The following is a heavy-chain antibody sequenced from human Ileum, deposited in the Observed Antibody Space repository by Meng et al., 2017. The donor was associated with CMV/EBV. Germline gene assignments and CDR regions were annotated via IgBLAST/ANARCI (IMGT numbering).Heavy chain of an antibody. V-gene: IGHV3-11*06. CDR3: TTVHYYAVNY. D-gene: IGHD1-26*01. CDR1: GLTFSDQY. Sequence: QVQVVESGGGLVKPGGSLRLSCAASGLTFSDQYMSWIRQAPGKGLELISYISSSGDYTNYADSVRGRFTVSRDNAKNSLYLQLNSLRAEDTALYYCTTVHYYAVNYWGQGTLVTVSS. J-gene: IGHJ4*02. CDR2: ISSSGDYT.